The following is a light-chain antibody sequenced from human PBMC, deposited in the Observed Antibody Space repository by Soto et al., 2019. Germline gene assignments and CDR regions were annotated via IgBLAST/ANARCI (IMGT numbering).Light chain of an antibody. Sequence: EIVLTQSPATLSVSPGERATLSCRASQAISRSLAWYQQKPGQAPRLLIYDASSRATGIPARFSGSGSGTEFTLTISSLQSEDFALYYCHQYNHWPPGTFGQGTRVEI. CDR2: DAS. CDR1: QAISRS. CDR3: HQYNHWPPGT. J-gene: IGKJ2*01. V-gene: IGKV3-15*01.